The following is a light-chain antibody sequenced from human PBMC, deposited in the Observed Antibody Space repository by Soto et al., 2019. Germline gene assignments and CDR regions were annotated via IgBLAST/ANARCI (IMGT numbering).Light chain of an antibody. V-gene: IGKV3-15*01. CDR1: QSVSSN. CDR2: GAS. J-gene: IGKJ2*01. CDR3: HQYNNWPPYT. Sequence: EIVMTQSPATLSVSPGERATLSCRASQSVSSNLAWYQQKPGQAPRLLIYGASTRATGIPARFSGSGSGSEFTLTSISLQSEDFAVYYCHQYNNWPPYTFGQGTKLEIK.